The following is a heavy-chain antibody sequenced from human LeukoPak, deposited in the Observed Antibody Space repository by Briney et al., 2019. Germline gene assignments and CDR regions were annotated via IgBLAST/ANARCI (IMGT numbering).Heavy chain of an antibody. J-gene: IGHJ4*02. CDR3: TRLLVFGEVFDY. V-gene: IGHV3-7*01. Sequence: PGGSLRLSCAASGFTFSTYWMSWVRQAPGKGLEWVADINQDGSMKKYVDSVKGRFTISRDNAKNSLYLQMSSLRADDTAVYYCTRLLVFGEVFDYWGQGTLVTVS. CDR1: GFTFSTYW. D-gene: IGHD3-10*02. CDR2: INQDGSMK.